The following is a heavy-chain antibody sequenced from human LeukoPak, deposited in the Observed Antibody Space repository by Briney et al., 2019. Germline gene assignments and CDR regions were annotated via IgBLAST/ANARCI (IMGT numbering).Heavy chain of an antibody. Sequence: SETLSLTCTVSGGSITSSPYHWAWIRQPPGRGPEWIGTVSHTGATQYSPSLTSRVTISLDTSKNQFSLSLNSVTAADTAVYYCAKSNGYGLVDIWGQGTMVTVSS. J-gene: IGHJ3*02. V-gene: IGHV4-39*07. D-gene: IGHD3-10*01. CDR1: GGSITSSPYH. CDR2: VSHTGAT. CDR3: AKSNGYGLVDI.